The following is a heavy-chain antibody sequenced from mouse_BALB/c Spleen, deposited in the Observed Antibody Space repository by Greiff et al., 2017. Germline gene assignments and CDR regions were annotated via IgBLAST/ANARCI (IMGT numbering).Heavy chain of an antibody. CDR1: GYSITSDYA. CDR3: ARYDYYGSSYRDY. V-gene: IGHV3-2*02. D-gene: IGHD1-1*01. CDR2: ISYSGST. Sequence: VQLKQSGPGLVKPSQSLSLTCTVTGYSITSDYAWNWIRQFPGNKLEWMGYISYSGSTSYNPSLKSRISITRDTSKNQFFLQLNSVTTEDTATYYCARYDYYGSSYRDYWGQGTTLTVSS. J-gene: IGHJ2*01.